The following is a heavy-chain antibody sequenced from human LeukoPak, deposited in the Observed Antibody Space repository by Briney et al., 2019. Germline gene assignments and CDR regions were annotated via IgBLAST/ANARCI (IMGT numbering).Heavy chain of an antibody. CDR3: ARGESSWYRY. D-gene: IGHD6-13*01. V-gene: IGHV3-48*01. CDR2: ISSSSSTI. CDR1: GFTFNSYS. J-gene: IGHJ4*02. Sequence: GGSLRLSCAASGFTFNSYSMNWVRQAPGKGLEWVSYISSSSSTIYYADSVKGRFTISRDNAKNSLYLQMNSLRAEDTAVYYCARGESSWYRYWGQGTLVTVSS.